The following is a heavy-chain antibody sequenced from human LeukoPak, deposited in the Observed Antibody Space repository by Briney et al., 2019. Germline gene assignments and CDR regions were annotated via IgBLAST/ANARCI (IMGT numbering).Heavy chain of an antibody. J-gene: IGHJ4*02. D-gene: IGHD3-10*01. Sequence: SETLSLTCTVSGGSISTYQWSWIRQPPGKGLEWIGRIGTSGQTNYNPSLNSRATISADTSGNLFSLRLTSVTAADTAVYYCARRRGNYGEGEFPDWGQGTRVTV. CDR3: ARRRGNYGEGEFPD. CDR2: IGTSGQT. CDR1: GGSISTYQ. V-gene: IGHV4-4*09.